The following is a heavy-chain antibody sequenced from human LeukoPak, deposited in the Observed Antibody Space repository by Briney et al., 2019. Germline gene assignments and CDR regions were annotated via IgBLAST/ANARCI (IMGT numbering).Heavy chain of an antibody. CDR2: IKSKIDVGTT. CDR1: GFTFRNAW. D-gene: IGHD3-10*01. J-gene: IGHJ6*04. V-gene: IGHV3-15*01. CDR3: TTDITMVRGVIIWDYYYYGMDV. Sequence: GGSLRPSCAASGFTFRNAWMSWGPQAPGKGRKWVGRIKSKIDVGTTDYAPPVKGRFTISRDDSKNTLYLQMNSLKTEDTAVYYCTTDITMVRGVIIWDYYYYGMDVWGKGTTVTVSS.